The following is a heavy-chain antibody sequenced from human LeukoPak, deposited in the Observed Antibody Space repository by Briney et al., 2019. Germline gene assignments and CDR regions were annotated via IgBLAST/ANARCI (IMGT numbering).Heavy chain of an antibody. V-gene: IGHV3-33*01. CDR2: IWSDGSIK. CDR1: GFTFSTYG. D-gene: IGHD6-19*01. Sequence: GGSLRLSCAASGFTFSTYGMHWVRQAPGKGLEWVAVIWSDGSIKYYSDSVKGRFTISRDNSRNTLYLQMSSLRAEDTAVYYCARGPIAVAGTPSIYQHWGQGTLVTVSS. J-gene: IGHJ1*01. CDR3: ARGPIAVAGTPSIYQH.